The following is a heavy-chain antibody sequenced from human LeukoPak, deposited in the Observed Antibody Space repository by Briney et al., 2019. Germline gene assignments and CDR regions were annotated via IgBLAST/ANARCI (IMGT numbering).Heavy chain of an antibody. CDR2: IYTTGAT. V-gene: IGHV4-4*07. CDR3: GRQGYTASHYFLDF. D-gene: IGHD2-2*02. J-gene: IGHJ4*02. CDR1: SGSINSYY. Sequence: SETLSLTCTVSSGSINSYYLGWVRQPPGKGLEWVGRIYTTGATQYNLSLMSRRTMSIHTSTSQFSLNLRSVTAADTAVYYCGRQGYTASHYFLDFWSQGTLVAVS.